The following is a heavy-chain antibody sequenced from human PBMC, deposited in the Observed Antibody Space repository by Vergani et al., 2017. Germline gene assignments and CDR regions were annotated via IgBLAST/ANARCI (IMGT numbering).Heavy chain of an antibody. CDR1: SFKLGDYG. CDR2: TWYEGNNN. V-gene: IGHV3-33*01. Sequence: QLVGSGGGWVQPGGSLRLSCTPSSFKLGDYGMHWVRQAPGRGLEWVSMTWYEGNNNYYADSVKGRFTISKDISKNTLYLQMNSLRGDDTAVYYCARETRDTPSSLDYWGQGTLVTVSS. D-gene: IGHD5-24*01. CDR3: ARETRDTPSSLDY. J-gene: IGHJ4*02.